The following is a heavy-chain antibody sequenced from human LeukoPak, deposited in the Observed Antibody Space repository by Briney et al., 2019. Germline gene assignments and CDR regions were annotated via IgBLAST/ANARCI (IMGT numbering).Heavy chain of an antibody. CDR1: GGSFSGYY. CDR3: ARRPDIVVVPAALSYYYYYYMDV. J-gene: IGHJ6*03. CDR2: INHSGST. Sequence: PSETLSLTCAVYGGSFSGYYWSWIRQPPGKGLEWIGEINHSGSTNYNLSLKSRVTISIDTSKNQFSLKLSSVTAADTAVYYCARRPDIVVVPAALSYYYYYYMDVWGKGTTVTISS. D-gene: IGHD2-2*01. V-gene: IGHV4-34*01.